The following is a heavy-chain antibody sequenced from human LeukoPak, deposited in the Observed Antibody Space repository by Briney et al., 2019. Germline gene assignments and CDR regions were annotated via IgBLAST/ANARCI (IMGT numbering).Heavy chain of an antibody. CDR2: IYYSGST. Sequence: PSETLSLTCTVSGGSISSSSYYWGWIRQPPGKGLEWIGSIYYSGSTYYNPSLKSRVTISVDTSKNQFSLKLSSVTAADTAVYYCARRGPGYYYDSSGYAYYFDYWGQGTLVTVSS. V-gene: IGHV4-39*01. J-gene: IGHJ4*02. CDR3: ARRGPGYYYDSSGYAYYFDY. CDR1: GGSISSSSYY. D-gene: IGHD3-22*01.